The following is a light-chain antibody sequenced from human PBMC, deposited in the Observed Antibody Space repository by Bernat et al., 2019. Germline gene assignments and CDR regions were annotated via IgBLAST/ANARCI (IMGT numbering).Light chain of an antibody. Sequence: QSALTQPASVSGSPGQSITISCTGTSSDVGGYNYVSWYQQHPGKAPKLMIYDVSNRPSGVSNRFSGSKSGNTASLTISGLQAEDEADYYSSSYTSNSTLVFGGGTKLTVL. V-gene: IGLV2-14*03. CDR2: DVS. CDR1: SSDVGGYNY. J-gene: IGLJ3*02. CDR3: SSYTSNSTLV.